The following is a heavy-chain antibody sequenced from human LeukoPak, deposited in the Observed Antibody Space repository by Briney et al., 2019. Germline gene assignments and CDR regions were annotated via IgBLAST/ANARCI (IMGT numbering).Heavy chain of an antibody. Sequence: GGSLRLYCAASGFTFSSYGMQWVRQAPGKGLEWVAVISYDGSNKYYADSVKGRFTISRDNSKNTLYLQMNSLRAEDTAVYYCAKSTATTDNYWGQGTLVTVSS. CDR3: AKSTATTDNY. CDR2: ISYDGSNK. J-gene: IGHJ4*02. D-gene: IGHD5-24*01. CDR1: GFTFSSYG. V-gene: IGHV3-30*18.